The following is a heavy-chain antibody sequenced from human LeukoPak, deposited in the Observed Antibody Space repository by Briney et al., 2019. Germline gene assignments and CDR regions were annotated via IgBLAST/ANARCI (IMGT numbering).Heavy chain of an antibody. D-gene: IGHD3-22*01. CDR1: GCTFSSYA. V-gene: IGHV1-69*05. J-gene: IGHJ4*02. Sequence: SVKVSCKASGCTFSSYAISWVRQAPGPGLEWVGRIIPIFGTANYAQKLQGKVTITTDQSTSKAYMELTSLRPEDTAVYYCASGDYYDSSDFDYWGQGTLVTVSS. CDR3: ASGDYYDSSDFDY. CDR2: IIPIFGTA.